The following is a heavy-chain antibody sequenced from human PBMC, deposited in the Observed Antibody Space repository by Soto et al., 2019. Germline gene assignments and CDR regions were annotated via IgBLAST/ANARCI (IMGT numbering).Heavy chain of an antibody. CDR3: ARDLPVVVPAAMGGFDP. CDR1: GFTFSSYS. V-gene: IGHV3-21*01. Sequence: GESLKISCAASGFTFSSYSMNWVRQAPGKGLEWVSSISSSSSYIYYADSVKGRFTISRDNAKNSLYLQMNSLRAEDTAVYYCARDLPVVVPAAMGGFDPWGQGTLVTVSS. J-gene: IGHJ5*02. D-gene: IGHD2-2*01. CDR2: ISSSSSYI.